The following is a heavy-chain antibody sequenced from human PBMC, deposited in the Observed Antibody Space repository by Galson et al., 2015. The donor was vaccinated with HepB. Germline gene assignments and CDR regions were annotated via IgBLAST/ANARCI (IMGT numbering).Heavy chain of an antibody. V-gene: IGHV1-3*01. D-gene: IGHD3-9*01. CDR3: AREQYDFLTGPTKPNNWFDP. CDR1: GYTFTNYA. J-gene: IGHJ5*02. CDR2: INVGKGNT. Sequence: SVKVSCKASGYTFTNYAILWVRQAPGQRLEWMGWINVGKGNTKYSQKFQGRVTITRDTSANTVYIELNSLRSEDTAVYYCAREQYDFLTGPTKPNNWFDPWGQGSLVTVSS.